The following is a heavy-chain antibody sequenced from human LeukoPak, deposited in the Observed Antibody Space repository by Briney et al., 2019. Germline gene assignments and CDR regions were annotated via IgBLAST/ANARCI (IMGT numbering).Heavy chain of an antibody. CDR1: GYTFTSYS. D-gene: IGHD6-13*01. CDR3: ARSSSSPGSVADY. J-gene: IGHJ4*02. CDR2: ISAYNGDT. Sequence: ASVKVSCKASGYTFTSYSISWVRQAPGQGLEWMGWISAYNGDTNYAQKLQGRVTMTTDTSTSTAYMELRSLTSDDTAVYFCARSSSSPGSVADYWGQGTLVTVST. V-gene: IGHV1-18*01.